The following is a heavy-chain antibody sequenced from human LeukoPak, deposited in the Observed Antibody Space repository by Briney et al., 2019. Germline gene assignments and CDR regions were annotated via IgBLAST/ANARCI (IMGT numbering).Heavy chain of an antibody. CDR1: GGTFSGYA. Sequence: ASVKVSCKASGGTFSGYAISWVRQAPGQGLEWMGGIIPIFGTANYAQKFQGRVTITADESTSTAYMELSSLRSEDTAVYYCARLITMVRDFDYWGQGTLVTVSS. CDR3: ARLITMVRDFDY. CDR2: IIPIFGTA. D-gene: IGHD3-10*01. J-gene: IGHJ4*02. V-gene: IGHV1-69*13.